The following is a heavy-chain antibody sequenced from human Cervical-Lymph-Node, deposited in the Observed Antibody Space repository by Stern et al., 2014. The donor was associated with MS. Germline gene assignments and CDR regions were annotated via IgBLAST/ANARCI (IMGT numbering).Heavy chain of an antibody. Sequence: EQLVQSGAEVKKPGASVKVSCKASGYTFTGYYIHWVRQAPGQGPEWMGWINAKSGGTNYAQSFQGRVAMTRDTSISTAYMELSGLRPDDTAVYYCARDLIGDGDLSLDNWGQGTLVTVSS. V-gene: IGHV1-2*02. CDR3: ARDLIGDGDLSLDN. CDR1: GYTFTGYY. D-gene: IGHD3-10*01. CDR2: INAKSGGT. J-gene: IGHJ4*02.